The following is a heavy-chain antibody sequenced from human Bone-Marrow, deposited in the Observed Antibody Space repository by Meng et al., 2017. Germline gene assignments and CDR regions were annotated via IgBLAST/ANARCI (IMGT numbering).Heavy chain of an antibody. V-gene: IGHV3-30*07. CDR3: ARAYYYDSSGYHAP. CDR1: GFTFSSYA. J-gene: IGHJ5*02. D-gene: IGHD3-22*01. CDR2: ISYDGSNK. Sequence: SLKISCAASGFTFSSYAMHWVRQAPGKGLEWVAVISYDGSNKYYADSVKGRFTISRDNAKNSLYLQMNSLRAEDTAVYYCARAYYYDSSGYHAPWGQGTLVTVSS.